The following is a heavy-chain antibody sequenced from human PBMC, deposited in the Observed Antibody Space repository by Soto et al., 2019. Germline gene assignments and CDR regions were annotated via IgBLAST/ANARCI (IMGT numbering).Heavy chain of an antibody. D-gene: IGHD6-19*01. Sequence: EVQLVESGGGLVKPGGSLRLSCAASGHTFSTYSMNWVRQAPGKGLEWVSSISSGSSYIYYADSVKGRFTISRDNAKNSLYLQMNGLRAEDTAVYYCATTIAVAAPFDYWGQGTLVTVSS. CDR3: ATTIAVAAPFDY. J-gene: IGHJ4*02. CDR1: GHTFSTYS. V-gene: IGHV3-21*02. CDR2: ISSGSSYI.